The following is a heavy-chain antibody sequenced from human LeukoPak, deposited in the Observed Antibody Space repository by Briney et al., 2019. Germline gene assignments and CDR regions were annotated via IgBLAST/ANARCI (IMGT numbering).Heavy chain of an antibody. CDR3: ARRHYYGSGSYKRYYYYYYMDV. CDR2: IYYSGST. Sequence: SETLSLTCTVSGASISSSTDYWGWIRQPPGKGLEWIANIYYSGSTYYNPSLKSRVTISVDTSKNQFSLKLSSVTAADTAVYYCARRHYYGSGSYKRYYYYYYMDVWGKGTTVTISS. D-gene: IGHD3-10*01. V-gene: IGHV4-39*01. J-gene: IGHJ6*03. CDR1: GASISSSTDY.